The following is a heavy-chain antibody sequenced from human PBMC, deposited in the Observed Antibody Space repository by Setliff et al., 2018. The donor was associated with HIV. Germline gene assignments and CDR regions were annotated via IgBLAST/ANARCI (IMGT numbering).Heavy chain of an antibody. CDR3: ARGGLGVVGAIDY. CDR1: GGSFSGYY. J-gene: IGHJ4*02. D-gene: IGHD2-15*01. V-gene: IGHV4-34*01. Sequence: LSLTCAVYGGSFSGYYWTWIRQPPGGGLEWIGEIIHSGGTNYNRSLKSRVTISVDTSKNQFSLNLSSVTAADTAVYYCARGGLGVVGAIDYWSQGTLVTVSS. CDR2: IIHSGGT.